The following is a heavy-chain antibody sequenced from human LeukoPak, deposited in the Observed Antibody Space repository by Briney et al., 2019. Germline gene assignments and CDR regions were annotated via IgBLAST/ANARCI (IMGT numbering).Heavy chain of an antibody. V-gene: IGHV4-34*01. CDR1: GGSFSGYY. CDR3: ARGRTYGYSSSRVYYFDY. Sequence: SETLSLTCAVYGGSFSGYYWSWIRQPPAKGLEWIGEINHSGSTNYNPSLKSRVTISVDTSKNQFSLKLSSVTAADTAVYYCARGRTYGYSSSRVYYFDYWGQGTLVTVSS. D-gene: IGHD6-6*01. CDR2: INHSGST. J-gene: IGHJ4*02.